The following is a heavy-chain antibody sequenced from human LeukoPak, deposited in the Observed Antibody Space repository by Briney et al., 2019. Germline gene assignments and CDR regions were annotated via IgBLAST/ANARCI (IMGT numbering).Heavy chain of an antibody. V-gene: IGHV3-23*01. Sequence: GGSLRLSCAASGFTFSSYGMSWVRQAPGKGLEWVSAISGSGGSTYYADSVRDRFTISRDNGKNTIYLQMNSLRVDDTAIYYCAKAATYFYGSVTYDWFESWGQGTLVTVSS. CDR2: ISGSGGST. CDR1: GFTFSSYG. CDR3: AKAATYFYGSVTYDWFES. J-gene: IGHJ5*01. D-gene: IGHD3-10*01.